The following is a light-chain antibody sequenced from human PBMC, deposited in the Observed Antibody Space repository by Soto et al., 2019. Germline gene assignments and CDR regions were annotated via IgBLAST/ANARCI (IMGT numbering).Light chain of an antibody. J-gene: IGKJ5*01. V-gene: IGKV1-39*01. CDR2: AAS. CDR1: ESISRH. CDR3: QQSYSTLPIT. Sequence: DIQMTQSPSSLSASVGDRVTITCRASESISRHLNWYQQKPGKAPKLLIYAASTLQNGVTSKFGGGGSGTDVSLTISNLQPDDFAAYYCQQSYSTLPITFGQGTRLEIK.